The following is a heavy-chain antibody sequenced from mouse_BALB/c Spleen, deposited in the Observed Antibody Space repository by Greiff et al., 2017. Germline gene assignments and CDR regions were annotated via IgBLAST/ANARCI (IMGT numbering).Heavy chain of an antibody. CDR2: ISYDGSN. J-gene: IGHJ4*01. CDR3: ARVGHYYAMDY. V-gene: IGHV3-6*02. CDR1: GYSITSGYS. Sequence: VQRVESGPGLVKPSQSLSLTCPVPGYSITSGYSWNWIRQFPGNKLEWMGYISYDGSNNYNPSLKNRISITRDTSKNQFFLKLNSVTTEDTATYYCARVGHYYAMDYWGQGTSVTVSS.